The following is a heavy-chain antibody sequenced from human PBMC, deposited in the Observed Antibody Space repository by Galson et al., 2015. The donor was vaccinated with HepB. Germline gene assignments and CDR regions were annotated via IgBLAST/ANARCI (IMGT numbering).Heavy chain of an antibody. J-gene: IGHJ4*02. D-gene: IGHD3-10*01. V-gene: IGHV3-7*03. CDR3: ARLPWIGVWADC. Sequence: SLRLSCAASGFTFTSYWMSWVRQAPGKGLEWVANIKKDGSEKYYVDSVKGRFTISRDNAKNSVYMQMNNLRVEDTAVYYCARLPWIGVWADCWGQGTLVTVSS. CDR2: IKKDGSEK. CDR1: GFTFTSYW.